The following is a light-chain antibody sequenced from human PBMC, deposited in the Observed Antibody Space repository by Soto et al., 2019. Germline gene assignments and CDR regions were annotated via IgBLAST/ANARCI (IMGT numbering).Light chain of an antibody. CDR2: DAS. V-gene: IGKV3-11*01. CDR1: ESVNIY. J-gene: IGKJ1*01. CDR3: QQRGNWPWT. Sequence: EIVLTQSPATLSLSPGERATLSFRASESVNIYLAWYQQKPGQAPRLLIYDASNRATGIPARFSGSGSGTDFTLTISSLEPEDFAVYFCQQRGNWPWTFGQGTKVDIK.